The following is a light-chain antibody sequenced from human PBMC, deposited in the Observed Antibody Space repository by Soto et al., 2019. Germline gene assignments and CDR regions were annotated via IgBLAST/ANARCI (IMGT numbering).Light chain of an antibody. V-gene: IGLV4-60*02. CDR1: SGHSSYI. CDR3: ETWDFNTRV. CDR2: LEGSGSY. Sequence: QSVLTQSSSASASLGSSVKLTCTLSSGHSSYIIAWHQQQPGKAPRYLMKLEGSGSYNKWSGVPDRFSGSSSGADRYLTISTLQFDDEADYYCETWDFNTRVFGAGTQLTVL. J-gene: IGLJ3*02.